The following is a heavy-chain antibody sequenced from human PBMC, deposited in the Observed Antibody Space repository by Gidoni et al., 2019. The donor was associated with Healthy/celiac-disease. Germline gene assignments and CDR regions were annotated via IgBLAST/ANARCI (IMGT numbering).Heavy chain of an antibody. D-gene: IGHD3-9*01. CDR1: GFTFSSYG. CDR2: ISYDGSNK. Sequence: GVVQPGRSLRLSCAASGFTFSSYGMHWVRQAPGKGLEWVAVISYDGSNKYYADSVKGRFTISRDNSKNTLYLQMNSLRAEDTAVYYCAKDSGYFDWLIDYWGQGTLVTVSS. V-gene: IGHV3-30*18. J-gene: IGHJ4*02. CDR3: AKDSGYFDWLIDY.